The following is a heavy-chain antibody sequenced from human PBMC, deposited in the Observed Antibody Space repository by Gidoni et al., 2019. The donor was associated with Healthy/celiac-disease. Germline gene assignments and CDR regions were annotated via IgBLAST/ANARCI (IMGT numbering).Heavy chain of an antibody. CDR3: YLWFGDAWDY. CDR2: IKSKTAGGTT. D-gene: IGHD3-10*01. CDR1: GFTFSNAW. J-gene: IGHJ4*02. V-gene: IGHV3-15*07. Sequence: EVQLVESGGGVVKPGGSLRLSCAASGFTFSNAWMNWVRQAPVKGLEWVGRIKSKTAGGTTDYAAPVKGRFTISRDDSKNTLYLQMNSLKTEDTAVYYCYLWFGDAWDYWGQGTLVTVSS.